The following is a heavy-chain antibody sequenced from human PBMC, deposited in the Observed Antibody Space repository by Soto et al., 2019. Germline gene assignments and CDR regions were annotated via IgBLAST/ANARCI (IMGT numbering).Heavy chain of an antibody. Sequence: ASVKVSCKASGYTFTSYGISWVRQAPGQGLEWMGWISAYNGNTNYAQKLQGRVTMTTDTSTSTASMELRSRRSDDTAVYYCAGVGGFDCSAGGYYYYGMDVWGQGTTVTVSS. CDR3: AGVGGFDCSAGGYYYYGMDV. J-gene: IGHJ6*02. CDR2: ISAYNGNT. CDR1: GYTFTSYG. D-gene: IGHD5-12*01. V-gene: IGHV1-18*01.